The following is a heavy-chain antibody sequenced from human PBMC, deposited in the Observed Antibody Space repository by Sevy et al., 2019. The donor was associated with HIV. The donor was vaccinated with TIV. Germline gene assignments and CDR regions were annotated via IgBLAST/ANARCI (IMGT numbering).Heavy chain of an antibody. J-gene: IGHJ4*02. CDR2: IKQDGNEK. D-gene: IGHD3-22*01. CDR1: GFNLSPYW. CDR3: ASNTYHCDSSTYYPVY. V-gene: IGHV3-7*01. Sequence: GGSLRLSCVASGFNLSPYWMTWVRQAPGKGLEWVANIKQDGNEKYYVDSVKGRFTVSRDNAKNALYLQMYSLRVEDTAVYFWASNTYHCDSSTYYPVYWGQGTRVTVSS.